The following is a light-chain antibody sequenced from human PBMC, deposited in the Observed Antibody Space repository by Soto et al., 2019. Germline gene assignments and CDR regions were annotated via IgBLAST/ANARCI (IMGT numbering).Light chain of an antibody. CDR1: SSDVATYNL. Sequence: QSVLTQPASVSGSPGQSITISCTGTSSDVATYNLVSWYQQRPGTAPQLIIYEVTKRPSGVSTRFSGSQSGNTASLTISGLQADDEADYYCWSRVFGGGTKVTVL. J-gene: IGLJ3*02. CDR2: EVT. V-gene: IGLV2-23*02. CDR3: WSRV.